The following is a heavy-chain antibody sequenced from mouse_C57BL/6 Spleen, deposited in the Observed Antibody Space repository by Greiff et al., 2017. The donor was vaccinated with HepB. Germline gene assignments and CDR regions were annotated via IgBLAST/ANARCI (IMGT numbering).Heavy chain of an antibody. CDR1: GYTFTNYW. Sequence: VQLQESGAELVRPGTSVKMSCKASGYTFTNYWIGWAKQRPGHGLEWIGDIYPGGGYTNYNEKFKGKATLTADKSSSTAYMQFSSLTSEDSAIYYCARSIPHYYGKWYFDVWGTGTTVTVSS. CDR2: IYPGGGYT. J-gene: IGHJ1*03. D-gene: IGHD1-1*01. V-gene: IGHV1-63*01. CDR3: ARSIPHYYGKWYFDV.